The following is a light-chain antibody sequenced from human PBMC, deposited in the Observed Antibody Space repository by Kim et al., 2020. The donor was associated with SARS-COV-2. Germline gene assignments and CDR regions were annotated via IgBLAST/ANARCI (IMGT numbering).Light chain of an antibody. Sequence: SSPVGDRVTIPCRARQGNSSALAWEQPKPGKAPKLLIIDVSSLESGVPTQFRGRGSGTDFPFTNRSPQPEDFATYYGKQVNNYPYTCGQGTKLEF. CDR3: KQVNNYPYT. CDR2: DVS. CDR1: QGNSSA. V-gene: IGKV1D-13*01. J-gene: IGKJ2*01.